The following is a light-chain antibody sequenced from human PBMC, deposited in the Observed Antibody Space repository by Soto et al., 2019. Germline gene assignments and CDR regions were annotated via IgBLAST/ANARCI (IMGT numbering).Light chain of an antibody. J-gene: IGKJ1*01. V-gene: IGKV1-5*03. Sequence: DIQMTQPPSTLSASVGDRVTITCRASQSISSWLAWYQQKPGKAPKLLIYKASSLESGVPSRFSGSGSGTEFTLTISSLQPDDFATYYCQQYNSYPGTFGQGTKVDIK. CDR1: QSISSW. CDR2: KAS. CDR3: QQYNSYPGT.